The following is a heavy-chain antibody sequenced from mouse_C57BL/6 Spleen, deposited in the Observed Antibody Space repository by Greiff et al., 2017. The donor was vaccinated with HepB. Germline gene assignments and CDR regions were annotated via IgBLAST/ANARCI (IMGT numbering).Heavy chain of an antibody. V-gene: IGHV2-2*01. CDR1: GFSLTSYG. CDR2: IWSGGST. D-gene: IGHD1-1*01. Sequence: QVQLQQSGPGLVQPSQSLSITCTVSGFSLTSYGVHWVRQSPGKGLEWLGVIWSGGSTDYNAAFISRLSISKDNSKSQVFVKKNSLQADDTAIYYWAIKGLGSSYAMDYWGQGTSGTVSS. CDR3: AIKGLGSSYAMDY. J-gene: IGHJ4*01.